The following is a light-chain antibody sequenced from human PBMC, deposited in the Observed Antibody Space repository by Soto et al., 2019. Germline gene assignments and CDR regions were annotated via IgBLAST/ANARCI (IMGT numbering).Light chain of an antibody. Sequence: QSALTQPASVSGSPGQSITISCTGTSGAVGGYNYVSWYQRHPGKAPKLIIYDVTNRPSGVSDRFSGFKSGNTASLTISGLRAEDEGDYYCSSYISRTFVVFGGGTKLTVL. CDR3: SSYISRTFVV. J-gene: IGLJ2*01. V-gene: IGLV2-14*01. CDR2: DVT. CDR1: SGAVGGYNY.